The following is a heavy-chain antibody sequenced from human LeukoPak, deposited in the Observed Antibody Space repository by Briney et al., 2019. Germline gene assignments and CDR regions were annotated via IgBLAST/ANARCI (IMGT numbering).Heavy chain of an antibody. Sequence: PGGSLRLSCAASGFTFSTYSMNWVRQSPGKGLEWVSVISSSSTYIYYSDSVRGRFTISRDNAKNSLYFQMNSLRAEDTAVYYCARGDPHGAYFDYWGQGALVTVSS. V-gene: IGHV3-21*01. CDR1: GFTFSTYS. CDR3: ARGDPHGAYFDY. J-gene: IGHJ4*02. CDR2: ISSSSTYI. D-gene: IGHD1-26*01.